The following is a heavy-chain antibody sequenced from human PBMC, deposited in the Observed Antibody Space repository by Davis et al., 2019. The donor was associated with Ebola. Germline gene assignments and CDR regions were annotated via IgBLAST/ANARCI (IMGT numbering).Heavy chain of an antibody. CDR1: GGSIRSSSYY. CDR3: SRGGGSWGDLDS. D-gene: IGHD2-15*01. J-gene: IGHJ4*02. Sequence: MPSETLSLTCSVSGGSIRSSSYYWSWIRQTPGKGLEWIGCIFHSGSTNYNPSLQSRVTILVDTSRNQFSLRVNSVTAADTAIYYCSRGGGSWGDLDSWGQGILITVSS. CDR2: IFHSGST. V-gene: IGHV4-61*01.